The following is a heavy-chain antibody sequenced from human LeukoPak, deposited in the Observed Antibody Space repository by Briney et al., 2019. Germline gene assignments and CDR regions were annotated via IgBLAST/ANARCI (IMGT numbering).Heavy chain of an antibody. D-gene: IGHD2-2*01. CDR3: ARGRGLYCSSTSCSSFGY. Sequence: GGSLRLSCAASGFTFSSYAMHWVRQAPGKGLEYVSAISSNGGSTYYANSVKGRFTISRDNSKNTLYLQMGSLRAEDMAVYYCARGRGLYCSSTSCSSFGYWGQGTLVTVSS. V-gene: IGHV3-64*01. CDR1: GFTFSSYA. CDR2: ISSNGGST. J-gene: IGHJ4*02.